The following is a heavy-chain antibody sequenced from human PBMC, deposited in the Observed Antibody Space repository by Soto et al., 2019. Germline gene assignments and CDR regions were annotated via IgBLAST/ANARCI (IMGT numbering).Heavy chain of an antibody. V-gene: IGHV1-69*06. CDR3: ARAFSYDSSGYYYLGSFYDY. CDR2: IIPIFGTA. D-gene: IGHD3-22*01. CDR1: GGIFSSYA. J-gene: IGHJ4*02. Sequence: ASVKVSCKASGGIFSSYAISWVRQAPGQGLEWMGGIIPIFGTANYAQKFQGRVTITADKSTSTAYMEPSSLRSEDTAVYYCARAFSYDSSGYYYLGSFYDYWGQGTLVTVSS.